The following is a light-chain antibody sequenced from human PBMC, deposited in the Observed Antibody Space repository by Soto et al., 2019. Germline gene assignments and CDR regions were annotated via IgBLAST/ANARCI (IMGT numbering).Light chain of an antibody. Sequence: DIQMTQSPSSLSASVGDRVSITCRASQTIGTYLNWYQQKPGKAPNLLIYAASNLQSGVPSRFSGSGYGTEFNLTISRLQPEDIATYYCQQSFNTPINIGQGTGLEI. J-gene: IGKJ5*01. V-gene: IGKV1-39*01. CDR2: AAS. CDR3: QQSFNTPIN. CDR1: QTIGTY.